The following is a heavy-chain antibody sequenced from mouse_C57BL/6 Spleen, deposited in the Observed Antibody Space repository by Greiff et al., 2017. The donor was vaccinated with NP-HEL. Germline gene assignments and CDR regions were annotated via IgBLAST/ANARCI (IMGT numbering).Heavy chain of an antibody. CDR3: ASDYYGYDPWFSY. CDR1: GFNIKNTY. Sequence: VQLQQSVAELVRPGASVKLSCTASGFNIKNTYMHWVKQRPEQGLEWIGRIDPANGNTKYAPKFQGKATLTADTSSHTAYLQLSSLTSEDTAIYYWASDYYGYDPWFSYWGQGTLVTVSA. D-gene: IGHD2-2*01. V-gene: IGHV14-3*01. CDR2: IDPANGNT. J-gene: IGHJ3*01.